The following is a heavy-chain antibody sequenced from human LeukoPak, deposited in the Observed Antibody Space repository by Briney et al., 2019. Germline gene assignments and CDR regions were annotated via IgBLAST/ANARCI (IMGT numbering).Heavy chain of an antibody. J-gene: IGHJ4*02. CDR1: GGSISSYY. Sequence: SETLSLTCTVSGGSISSYYWSWIRQPPGKGLEWIGYIYYSRSTNYNPSLKSRVTISVDTSKNQFSLKLSSVTAADTAVYYCARDVSGYYLYWGQGTLVTVSS. CDR3: ARDVSGYYLY. D-gene: IGHD3-22*01. CDR2: IYYSRST. V-gene: IGHV4-59*01.